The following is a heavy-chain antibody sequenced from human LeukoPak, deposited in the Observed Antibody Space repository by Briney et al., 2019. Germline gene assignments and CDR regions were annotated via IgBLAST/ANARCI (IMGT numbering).Heavy chain of an antibody. Sequence: GGSLRLSCAASGFTVSSNYMNWVRQAPGKGLEWVSVIYSGGSTYYADSVKGRFTISRDNSKNTLYHQMNSLRAEDTAVYYCARRAGAYSHPYDYWGQGTLVTVSS. CDR3: ARRAGAYSHPYDY. V-gene: IGHV3-53*01. CDR1: GFTVSSNY. CDR2: IYSGGST. J-gene: IGHJ4*02. D-gene: IGHD4/OR15-4a*01.